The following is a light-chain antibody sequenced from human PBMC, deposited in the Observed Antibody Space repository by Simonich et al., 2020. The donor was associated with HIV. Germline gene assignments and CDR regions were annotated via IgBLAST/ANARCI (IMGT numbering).Light chain of an antibody. CDR1: QNVLYSPNNKYY. J-gene: IGKJ1*01. Sequence: DIVMTQSPDSLAVSLGERATINCKSSQNVLYSPNNKYYLSWYQQKPGQPPKLLIYWASTRESGVPSRFSGSGSGTDFNLTISSLQAEDVAVYYCQQYYSTPQTFGQGTKVEIK. V-gene: IGKV4-1*01. CDR3: QQYYSTPQT. CDR2: WAS.